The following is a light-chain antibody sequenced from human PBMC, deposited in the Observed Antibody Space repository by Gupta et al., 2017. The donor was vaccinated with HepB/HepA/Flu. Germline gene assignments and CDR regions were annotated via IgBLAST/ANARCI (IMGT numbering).Light chain of an antibody. CDR2: EVS. V-gene: IGLV2-8*01. CDR1: SSDVGGYNY. Sequence: QSALTQPPSASASPGQPVTISCTGTSSDVGGYNYVSWYQQHPGKAPKLLIYEVSKRPSGVPDRFSGSKSGNTASLTISGLQAEDEADYYCHSYAGINVGVFGTATRVTVL. J-gene: IGLJ1*01. CDR3: HSYAGINVGV.